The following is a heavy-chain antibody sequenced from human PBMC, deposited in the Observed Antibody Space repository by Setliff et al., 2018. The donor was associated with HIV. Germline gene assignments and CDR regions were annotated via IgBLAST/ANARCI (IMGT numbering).Heavy chain of an antibody. J-gene: IGHJ4*02. Sequence: PSETLSLTCAVYGGSFSDYFWTWIRQPPGKGLEWIGDINHSGSTNYNPSLKSRVTISLDASKNQFSLKVKSVTAADTATYYCAKKGRYYYGSGVTTDYFDDWGQGTPVTVSS. D-gene: IGHD3-10*01. CDR1: GGSFSDYF. CDR2: INHSGST. CDR3: AKKGRYYYGSGVTTDYFDD. V-gene: IGHV4-34*01.